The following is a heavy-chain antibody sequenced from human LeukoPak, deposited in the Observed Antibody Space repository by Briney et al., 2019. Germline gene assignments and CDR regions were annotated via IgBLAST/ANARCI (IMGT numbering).Heavy chain of an antibody. J-gene: IGHJ4*02. CDR1: GGSFSGYY. D-gene: IGHD5-18*01. Sequence: SETLSLTCAVYGGSFSGYYWSWIRQPPGKGLEWIGEINHSGSTNYNPSLKSRVTISVDTSKNQFSLKLSSVTAADTAVYYCARLRYSYGYSVDYWGQGTLVTVSS. CDR3: ARLRYSYGYSVDY. V-gene: IGHV4-34*01. CDR2: INHSGST.